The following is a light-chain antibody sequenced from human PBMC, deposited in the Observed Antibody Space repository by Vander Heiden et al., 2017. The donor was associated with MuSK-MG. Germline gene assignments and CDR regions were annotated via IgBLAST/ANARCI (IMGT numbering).Light chain of an antibody. CDR2: SDS. CDR1: SSNIGAGYD. V-gene: IGLV1-40*01. CDR3: QSYDSSLSGRVV. Sequence: SVPTPPAPGSGGPGPEVTISCTGSSSNIGAGYDVHWYQQLPGTAPKLLIYSDSNRPSGVPDRFSGSKSGTSASLAITGLQAEDEAEYYCQSYDSSLSGRVVFGGGTKLTVL. J-gene: IGLJ2*01.